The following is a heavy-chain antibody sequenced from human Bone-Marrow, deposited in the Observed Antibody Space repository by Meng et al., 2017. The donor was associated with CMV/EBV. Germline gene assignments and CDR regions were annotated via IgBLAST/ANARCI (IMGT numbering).Heavy chain of an antibody. J-gene: IGHJ4*02. Sequence: GESLKISCAASKFTFNRYAMHWVRQAPGKGLEWVAFIRYDGSNKYYADSVKGRFTISRDNSKNTLYLQMNSLRAEDTAVYYCAKVGDIVVVPAANYFDFWGQGTLVTVSS. CDR1: KFTFNRYA. D-gene: IGHD2-2*01. CDR2: IRYDGSNK. CDR3: AKVGDIVVVPAANYFDF. V-gene: IGHV3-30*02.